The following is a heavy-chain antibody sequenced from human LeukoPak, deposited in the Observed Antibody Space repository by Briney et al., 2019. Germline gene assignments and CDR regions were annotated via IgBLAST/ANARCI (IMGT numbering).Heavy chain of an antibody. J-gene: IGHJ3*02. V-gene: IGHV4-4*07. Sequence: PSETLSLTCTVSGGSISSYYWSWIRRPAGKGLEWIGRIYTSGSTNYNPSLKSRVTMSVDTSKNQFSLKLSSVTAADTAVYYCARDPGYCSGGSCYSVVDIWGQGTMVTGSS. CDR3: ARDPGYCSGGSCYSVVDI. CDR1: GGSISSYY. D-gene: IGHD2-15*01. CDR2: IYTSGST.